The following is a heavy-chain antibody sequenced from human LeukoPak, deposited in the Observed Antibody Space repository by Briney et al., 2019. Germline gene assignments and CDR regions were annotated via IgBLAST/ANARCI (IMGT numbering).Heavy chain of an antibody. CDR1: GFSFSSYV. CDR3: ARGRAVDQAFDF. CDR2: ISGSGTST. D-gene: IGHD4-23*01. Sequence: PGGSLILSCAASGFSFSSYVMSWVRQAPGKGLEWVSGISGSGTSTYHADSVKGRLTISRDNSKNTLYLQMNSLRAGDAAVYFCARGRAVDQAFDFWGQGTLVTVPS. V-gene: IGHV3-23*01. J-gene: IGHJ4*02.